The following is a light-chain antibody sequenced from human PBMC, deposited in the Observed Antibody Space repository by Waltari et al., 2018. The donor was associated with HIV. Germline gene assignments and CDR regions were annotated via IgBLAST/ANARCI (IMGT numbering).Light chain of an antibody. J-gene: IGLJ1*01. CDR3: QAWDNSAAV. CDR2: ENT. CDR1: KLGDKY. V-gene: IGLV3-1*01. Sequence: SYDLTQPPSVSVSPGQTASITCPGHKLGDKYVSGYQQRPGHSPVLVIFENTTRPSDIPERFSGSNAGNTATLTISGTQAMDEADYFCQAWDNSAAVFGSGTKVTVL.